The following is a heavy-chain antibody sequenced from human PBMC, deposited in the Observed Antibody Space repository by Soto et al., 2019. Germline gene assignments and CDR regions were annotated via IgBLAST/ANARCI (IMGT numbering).Heavy chain of an antibody. CDR3: ARPRTLYSSSDYYYGMDV. J-gene: IGHJ6*02. CDR2: IDPSDSYT. Sequence: PGESLKISCKGTGYSFTSYWISWVRQMPGKGLERMGRIDPSDSYTNYSPSFQGHVTISADKSISTAYLQWSSLKASDTAMYYCARPRTLYSSSDYYYGMDVWGQGTTVSVSS. D-gene: IGHD6-6*01. V-gene: IGHV5-10-1*01. CDR1: GYSFTSYW.